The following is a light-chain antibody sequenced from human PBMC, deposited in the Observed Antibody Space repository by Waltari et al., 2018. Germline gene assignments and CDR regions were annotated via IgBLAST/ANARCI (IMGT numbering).Light chain of an antibody. CDR3: QHYNTYPPT. CDR2: GAS. Sequence: AIRITQSPSSLSASTGDRVTITCRASQGISNFLAWYQQKPGTAPKLLIYGASTLQSGVPSRFSGSGFGTEFTLAISSLQPEDFATYFCQHYNTYPPTFGQGTRVELK. CDR1: QGISNF. J-gene: IGKJ1*01. V-gene: IGKV1-8*01.